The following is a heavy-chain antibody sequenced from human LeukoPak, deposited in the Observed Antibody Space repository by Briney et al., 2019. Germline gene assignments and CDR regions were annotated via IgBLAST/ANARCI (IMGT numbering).Heavy chain of an antibody. CDR1: GFLFNKYW. V-gene: IGHV3-7*01. CDR3: ARVVTVAWSERRPGYYYMDV. Sequence: PGGSLRLSCAASGFLFNKYWMTWVRQAPGKGLEWVANIKEDDSEIYYVDSVKGRFTISRDNSKNSLYLQMNSLRAEDTAVYYCARVVTVAWSERRPGYYYMDVWGKGTTVTVSS. D-gene: IGHD6-19*01. CDR2: IKEDDSEI. J-gene: IGHJ6*03.